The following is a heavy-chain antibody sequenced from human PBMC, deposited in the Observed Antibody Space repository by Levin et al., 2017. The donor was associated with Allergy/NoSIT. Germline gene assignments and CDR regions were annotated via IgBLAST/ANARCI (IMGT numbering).Heavy chain of an antibody. CDR3: AREEEGGATSL. V-gene: IGHV4-4*02. CDR1: GGSISSSNW. J-gene: IGHJ4*02. D-gene: IGHD1-26*01. Sequence: PGGSLRLSCAVSGGSISSSNWWSWVRQPPGKGLEWIGEIYHSGSTNYNPSLKSRVTISVDKSKNQFSLKLSSVTAADTAVYYCAREEEGGATSLWGQGTLVTVSS. CDR2: IYHSGST.